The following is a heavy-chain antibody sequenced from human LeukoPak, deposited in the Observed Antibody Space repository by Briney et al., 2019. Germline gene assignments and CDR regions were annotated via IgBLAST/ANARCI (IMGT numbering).Heavy chain of an antibody. Sequence: ASVKVSCKASGYTFTSYAMHWVRQAPGQRLEWMGWINAGNGNTKYSQKFQGRVTITRDTSASTAYMELGSLRSEDTAVYYCARVLLWFGELSSFDYWGQGTLVTVSS. V-gene: IGHV1-3*01. J-gene: IGHJ4*02. CDR1: GYTFTSYA. CDR2: INAGNGNT. D-gene: IGHD3-10*01. CDR3: ARVLLWFGELSSFDY.